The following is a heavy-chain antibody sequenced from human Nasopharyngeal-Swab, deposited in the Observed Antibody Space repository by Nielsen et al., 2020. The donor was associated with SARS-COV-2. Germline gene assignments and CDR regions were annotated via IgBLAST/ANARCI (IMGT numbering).Heavy chain of an antibody. CDR2: ISAYNGNT. CDR1: GYTFTSYG. J-gene: IGHJ4*02. CDR3: ARDDSSNYDFWSGYYTSFDY. D-gene: IGHD3-3*01. V-gene: IGHV1-18*01. Sequence: ASVKVSCKASGYTFTSYGISWVRQAPGQGLEWMGWISAYNGNTNYAQELQGRVTMTTDTSTSTAYMELRSLRSADTAVYYCARDDSSNYDFWSGYYTSFDYWGQGTLVTVSS.